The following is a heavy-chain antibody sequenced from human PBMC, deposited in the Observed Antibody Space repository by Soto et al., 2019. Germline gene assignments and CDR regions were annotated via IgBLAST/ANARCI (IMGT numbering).Heavy chain of an antibody. Sequence: QVQLVQSGAEVKKPGASVKVSCKASGYTFTSYDINWVRQAAGQGLEWIGWMNTNSGKAVYAQKFQGRVTMAANTSIGTVDMGLSRLSADDTDVYFWARGLVVVAASCCYVALWGVGSVVTVCS. CDR2: MNTNSGKA. V-gene: IGHV1-8*02. CDR3: ARGLVVVAASCCYVAL. J-gene: IGHJ2*01. D-gene: IGHD2-15*01. CDR1: GYTFTSYD.